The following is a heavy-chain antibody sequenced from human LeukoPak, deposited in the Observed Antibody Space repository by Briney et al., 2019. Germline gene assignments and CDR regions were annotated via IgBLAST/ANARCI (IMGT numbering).Heavy chain of an antibody. V-gene: IGHV3-33*01. CDR2: IWYDGSNK. CDR3: ASHQLERHGGPYYLDY. D-gene: IGHD1-1*01. CDR1: GFTFSSYG. Sequence: GGSLRLSCAASGFTFSSYGMHWVRQAPGKGLEWVAVIWYDGSNKYYADSMKGRFTISRDNSKNTLYLQMNSLRAEDTAVYYCASHQLERHGGPYYLDYWGQGTLVTVSS. J-gene: IGHJ4*02.